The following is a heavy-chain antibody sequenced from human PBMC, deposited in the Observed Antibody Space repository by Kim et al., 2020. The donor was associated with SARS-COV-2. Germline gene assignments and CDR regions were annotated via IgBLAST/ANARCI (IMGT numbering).Heavy chain of an antibody. D-gene: IGHD3-10*01. CDR3: AVGSGTFDY. V-gene: IGHV4-34*01. Sequence: GSTNNNPALKSRVTISVDTSKNQFSLKLSSVTAAATAVYYCAVGSGTFDYWGQGTLVTVSS. CDR2: GST. J-gene: IGHJ4*02.